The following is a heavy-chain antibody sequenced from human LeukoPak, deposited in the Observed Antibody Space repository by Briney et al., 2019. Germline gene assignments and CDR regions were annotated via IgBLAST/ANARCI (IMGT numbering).Heavy chain of an antibody. D-gene: IGHD3-3*01. V-gene: IGHV1-18*01. CDR1: GYTFTSYG. J-gene: IGHJ4*02. Sequence: ASVKVSCKASGYTFTSYGISWVRQAPGQGLGWMGWISAYNGNTNYAQKLQGRVTMTTDTSTSTAYMELGSLRSDDTAVYYCARLRITIFGVALIFDYWGQGTLVTVSS. CDR3: ARLRITIFGVALIFDY. CDR2: ISAYNGNT.